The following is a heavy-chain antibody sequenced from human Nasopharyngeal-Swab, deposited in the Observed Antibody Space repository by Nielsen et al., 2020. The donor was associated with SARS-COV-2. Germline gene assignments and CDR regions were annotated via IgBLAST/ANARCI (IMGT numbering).Heavy chain of an antibody. CDR3: TREGQRTAFDI. J-gene: IGHJ3*02. Sequence: WIRQPPGKGLEWVGFIRSKAYGGTTEYAASVKGRFTISRGDSKSIAYLQMNSLKTEDTAVYYCTREGQRTAFDIWGQGTMVTVSS. V-gene: IGHV3-49*02. CDR2: IRSKAYGGTT.